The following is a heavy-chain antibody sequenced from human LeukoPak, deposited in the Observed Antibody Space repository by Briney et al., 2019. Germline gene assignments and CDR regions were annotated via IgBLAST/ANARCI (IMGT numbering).Heavy chain of an antibody. CDR1: GFTFSSYA. V-gene: IGHV3-23*01. D-gene: IGHD3-9*01. J-gene: IGHJ4*02. CDR3: AKVRATYYDILTGYYWDY. Sequence: GGSLRLSCAASGFTFSSYAMSWVRQAPGKGLEWVSAISGSGGSTYYADSVKGRLTISRDNSKNTLYLQMNSLRAEDTAVYYCAKVRATYYDILTGYYWDYWGQGTLVTVSS. CDR2: ISGSGGST.